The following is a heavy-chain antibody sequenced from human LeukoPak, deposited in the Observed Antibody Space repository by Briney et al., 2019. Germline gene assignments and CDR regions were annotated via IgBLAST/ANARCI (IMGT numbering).Heavy chain of an antibody. Sequence: KPSETLSLTCTVSGGSISSSSYYWGWIRQPPGKGLEWIGSIYYSGSTYYNPSLKSRVTISVDTSKNQFSLKLSSVTAADTAVYYCARQYCSGGSCGFDYWGQGTLVTVSS. CDR2: IYYSGST. V-gene: IGHV4-39*01. J-gene: IGHJ4*02. CDR1: GGSISSSSYY. CDR3: ARQYCSGGSCGFDY. D-gene: IGHD2-15*01.